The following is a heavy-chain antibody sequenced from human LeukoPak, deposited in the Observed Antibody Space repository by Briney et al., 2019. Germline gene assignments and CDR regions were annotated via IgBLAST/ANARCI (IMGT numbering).Heavy chain of an antibody. J-gene: IGHJ6*02. CDR3: ARISCTGNSCRPYSYYDMDV. Sequence: GGSLRLSCAASGFTFNTFGMNWVRQAPGKGLEWVAVIWYDGGIKYYADSVKGRFTVSRDNSKSTLYLQLNSLRAEDTAVYYCARISCTGNSCRPYSYYDMDVWGQGTTVTVSS. D-gene: IGHD2-8*02. CDR2: IWYDGGIK. V-gene: IGHV3-33*08. CDR1: GFTFNTFG.